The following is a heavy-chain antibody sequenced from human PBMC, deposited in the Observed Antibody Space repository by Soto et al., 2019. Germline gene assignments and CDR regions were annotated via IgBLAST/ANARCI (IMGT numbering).Heavy chain of an antibody. Sequence: GESMKISCKGSVYTFSSHWIGWVRQMPGKGLEWMGIIYPGDSHTRYSPPFQGQVTISVDKSISTAYLQWSSLKASDTAIYYCARHDSSGCYFDGDYWGRGTRGTV. J-gene: IGHJ4*02. D-gene: IGHD3-22*01. CDR1: VYTFSSHW. CDR3: ARHDSSGCYFDGDY. CDR2: IYPGDSHT. V-gene: IGHV5-51*01.